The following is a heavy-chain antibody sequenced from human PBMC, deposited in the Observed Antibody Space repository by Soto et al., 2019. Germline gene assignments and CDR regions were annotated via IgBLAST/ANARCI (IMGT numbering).Heavy chain of an antibody. CDR1: GFTFSIYA. D-gene: IGHD3-3*01. CDR3: AKVTMKSPLRSPYYFDY. J-gene: IGHJ4*02. V-gene: IGHV3-23*01. Sequence: GGALRLSCAASGFTFSIYAMSWVRHAPGKGLEWVSAISGSGGSTYYADSVKGRFTISRDNSKNTLYLQMNSLRAEDTAVYYCAKVTMKSPLRSPYYFDYWGQGTLVTVSS. CDR2: ISGSGGST.